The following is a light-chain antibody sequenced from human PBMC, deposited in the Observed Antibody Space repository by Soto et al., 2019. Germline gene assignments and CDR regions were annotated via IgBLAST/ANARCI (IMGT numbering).Light chain of an antibody. Sequence: QSVLTQPPSVTGAPGQRVTISCTGSSSNIGAGYDVHWYQQLPGTAPKLLIYDNNNRPSGVPDRFSGSKSGTSDSLAITGLQAEDEADYYCQSYDSSLSALYVFGTGTKVTVL. CDR1: SSNIGAGYD. CDR3: QSYDSSLSALYV. V-gene: IGLV1-40*01. J-gene: IGLJ1*01. CDR2: DNN.